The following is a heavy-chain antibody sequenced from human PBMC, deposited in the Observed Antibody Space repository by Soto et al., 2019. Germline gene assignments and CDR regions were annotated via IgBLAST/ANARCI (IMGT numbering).Heavy chain of an antibody. Sequence: SETLSLTCTVSGSSVSSGSYYWSWIRQPPGKGLEWIGYIYYSGSTNYNPSLKSRVTISVDTSKNQFSLKLSSVTAADTAVYYCARDYEIVATMVGMDVWGQGTTVTVSS. CDR3: ARDYEIVATMVGMDV. J-gene: IGHJ6*02. CDR2: IYYSGST. V-gene: IGHV4-61*01. CDR1: GSSVSSGSYY. D-gene: IGHD5-12*01.